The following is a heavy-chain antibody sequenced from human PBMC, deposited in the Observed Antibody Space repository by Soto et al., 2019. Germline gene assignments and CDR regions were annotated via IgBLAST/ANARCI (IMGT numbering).Heavy chain of an antibody. CDR2: IYHSGST. CDR1: GGSISSGGYS. D-gene: IGHD3-10*01. V-gene: IGHV4-30-2*01. CDR3: ARAKDYYGSGSYRGVNWFDP. Sequence: SATLSLTCAVSGGSISSGGYSWSWIRHPPGKGLEWIGYIYHSGSTYYNPSLKSRVTISVDRSKNQFSLKLSSVTAADTAVYYCARAKDYYGSGSYRGVNWFDPWGQGTLVTVSS. J-gene: IGHJ5*02.